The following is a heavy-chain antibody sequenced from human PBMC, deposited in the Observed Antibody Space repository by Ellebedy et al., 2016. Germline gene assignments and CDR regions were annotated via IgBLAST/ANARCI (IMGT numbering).Heavy chain of an antibody. Sequence: SETLSLTCTVSGGSISSGGYYWSWIRQHPGKGLEWIGYIYYSGSTYYNPSLKSRVTISVDTSKNQFSLKLSSVTAADTAVYYCARERRSSSSNGNWFDPWGQGTLVTVSS. J-gene: IGHJ5*02. CDR1: GGSISSGGYY. CDR3: ARERRSSSSNGNWFDP. CDR2: IYYSGST. V-gene: IGHV4-31*03. D-gene: IGHD6-13*01.